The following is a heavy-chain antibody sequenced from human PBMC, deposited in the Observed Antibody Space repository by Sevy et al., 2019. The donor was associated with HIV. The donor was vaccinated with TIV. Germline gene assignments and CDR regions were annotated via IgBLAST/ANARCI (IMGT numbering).Heavy chain of an antibody. CDR3: ARMGDYYDSSGYYPLKF. V-gene: IGHV1-2*02. CDR1: GYTFTAYY. CDR2: INPNSGGT. J-gene: IGHJ4*02. Sequence: GSVKVSFKASGYTFTAYYIHWVRQAPGQGLEWMGWINPNSGGTYFAKKFQDSVTLTTDTSVNTAYMELRSLRFDDTAVYYCARMGDYYDSSGYYPLKFWGQGTLVTVSS. D-gene: IGHD3-22*01.